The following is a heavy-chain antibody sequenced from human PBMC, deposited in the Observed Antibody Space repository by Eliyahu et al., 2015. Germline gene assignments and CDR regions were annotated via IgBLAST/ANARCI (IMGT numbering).Heavy chain of an antibody. CDR2: IYWDDDK. CDR3: AHRRKSGSGWFWGFAS. J-gene: IGHJ4*02. D-gene: IGHD6-19*01. V-gene: IGHV2-5*02. CDR1: GFSLSTSGVG. Sequence: QITLKESGPTLVKPTQTLXLTCTFSGFSLSTSGVGVGWIRQPPGKALQCLALIYWDDDKRYSPSLKSRLTITKDTSKNQVVLTMTNMDPVDTATYYCAHRRKSGSGWFWGFASWGQGILVTVSS.